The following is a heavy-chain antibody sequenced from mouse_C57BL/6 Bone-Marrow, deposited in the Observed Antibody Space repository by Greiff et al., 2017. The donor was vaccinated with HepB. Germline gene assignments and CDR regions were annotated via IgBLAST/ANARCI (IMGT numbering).Heavy chain of an antibody. CDR2: IDPSDSYT. CDR1: GYTFTSYW. Sequence: QVQLQQPGAELVRPGTSVTLSCKASGYTFTSYWMHWVKQRPGQGLEWIGVIDPSDSYTNYNQKFKGKATLTVDTSSSTAYMQLSSLTSEDSAVYYCAREANFYGTDYWGQGTTLTVSS. CDR3: AREANFYGTDY. D-gene: IGHD1-1*02. J-gene: IGHJ2*01. V-gene: IGHV1-59*01.